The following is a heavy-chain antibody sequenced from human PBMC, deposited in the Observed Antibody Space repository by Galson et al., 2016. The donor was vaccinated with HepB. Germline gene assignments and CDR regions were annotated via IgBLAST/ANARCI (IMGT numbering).Heavy chain of an antibody. D-gene: IGHD1-14*01. CDR1: GYKFSSYW. J-gene: IGHJ4*02. CDR2: INPDDSDV. Sequence: QSGAEVKKAGESLKISCQASGYKFSSYWIGWVRQMPGKGLEWMGIINPDDSDVRYSPSFQGQVTISADKSISTAYLQRNSLKASDTAIFYWAGGGGLGRYFDYWGRGTLVTVSS. V-gene: IGHV5-51*01. CDR3: AGGGGLGRYFDY.